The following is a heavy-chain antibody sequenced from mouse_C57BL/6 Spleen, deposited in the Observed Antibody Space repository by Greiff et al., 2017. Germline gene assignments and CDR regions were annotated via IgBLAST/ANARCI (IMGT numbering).Heavy chain of an antibody. CDR1: GFTFSSYG. CDR2: ISSGGSYT. J-gene: IGHJ4*01. V-gene: IGHV5-6*01. Sequence: VQLKESGGDLVKPGGSLKLSCAASGFTFSSYGMSWVRQTPDKRLEWVATISSGGSYTYYPDNVKGRFTFSRDNAKNTLYLQMSSLKSEDTAMYYCARHEGYYSMDYWGQGTSVTVSS. CDR3: ARHEGYYSMDY.